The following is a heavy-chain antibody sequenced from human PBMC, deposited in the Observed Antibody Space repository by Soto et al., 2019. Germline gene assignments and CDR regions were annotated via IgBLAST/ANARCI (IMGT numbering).Heavy chain of an antibody. J-gene: IGHJ4*02. CDR1: GGSISSGGYS. CDR3: ARGMTTVTTYDY. V-gene: IGHV4-30-2*01. CDR2: IYHSGST. Sequence: QLQLQESGSGLVKPSQTLSLTCAVSGGSISSGGYSWSWIQQPPGKGLEWIGYIYHSGSTYYNPSLMSRVTISVDRAKNQFSLNLSSVTAADTAVYYCARGMTTVTTYDYWGQGTLVTVSS. D-gene: IGHD4-4*01.